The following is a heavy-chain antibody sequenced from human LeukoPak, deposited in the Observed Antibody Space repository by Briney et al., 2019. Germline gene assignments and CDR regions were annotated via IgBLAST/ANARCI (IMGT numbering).Heavy chain of an antibody. CDR3: AKLGSGTNNWFDP. CDR1: DGSISNYY. Sequence: AETLSLTCTVSDGSISNYYWTWIRQPPGKGLEWIGYIYYSGSTNYNPSLKSRVTISVDTSKNQFSLKLSSVTAADTAVYYCAKLGSGTNNWFDPWGQGTLVTVSS. D-gene: IGHD3-10*01. CDR2: IYYSGST. V-gene: IGHV4-59*08. J-gene: IGHJ5*02.